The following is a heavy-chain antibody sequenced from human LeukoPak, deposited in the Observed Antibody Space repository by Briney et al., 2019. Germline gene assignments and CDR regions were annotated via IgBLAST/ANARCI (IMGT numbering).Heavy chain of an antibody. CDR3: ARVAPESDILTGLSDY. CDR1: GYTFTSYG. V-gene: IGHV1-18*01. J-gene: IGHJ4*02. Sequence: ASVKVSCKASGYTFTSYGISWVRQAPGQGLEWMGWISAYNGNTNYAQKLQGRVTMTTDTSTSTAYMELRSLRSDDTAVYCCARVAPESDILTGLSDYWGQGTLVTVSS. D-gene: IGHD3-9*01. CDR2: ISAYNGNT.